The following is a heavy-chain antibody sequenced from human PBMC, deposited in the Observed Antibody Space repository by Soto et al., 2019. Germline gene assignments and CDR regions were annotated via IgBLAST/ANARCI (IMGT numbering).Heavy chain of an antibody. D-gene: IGHD3-22*01. Sequence: QVQLVQSGAEVTEPGASVKVSCKTSGFTFTLHYIHWVRQAPGQGLEWEGMVNAGDGGATYAREFRDKVSMTWETSTSTVYLDLNSLKSEDTAIYYCARERDSFDYWGQGTLVSVSP. CDR2: VNAGDGGA. J-gene: IGHJ4*02. CDR1: GFTFTLHY. CDR3: ARERDSFDY. V-gene: IGHV1-46*01.